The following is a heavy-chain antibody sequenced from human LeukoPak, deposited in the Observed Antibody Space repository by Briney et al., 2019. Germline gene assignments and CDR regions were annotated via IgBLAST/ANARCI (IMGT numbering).Heavy chain of an antibody. D-gene: IGHD6-19*01. J-gene: IGHJ4*02. CDR1: GFTFSNYV. CDR3: AKVRAPSGWFNSDY. CDR2: ISGSGDST. Sequence: GGSLRLSCAASGFTFSNYVMSWVRQAPGKGLEWVSGISGSGDSTYYADSVKGRFTISRDNSKNTLYLQMNSLRVEDTAAYYCAKVRAPSGWFNSDYWGQGTLVTVGS. V-gene: IGHV3-23*01.